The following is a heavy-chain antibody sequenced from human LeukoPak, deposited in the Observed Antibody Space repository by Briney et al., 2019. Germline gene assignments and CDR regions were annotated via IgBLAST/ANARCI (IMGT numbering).Heavy chain of an antibody. Sequence: GGSLRHSCAASGFTFSSYAMSWVRQAPGKGLEWVSAISGSGGSTYYADSVKGRFTISRDNSKNTLYLQMNSLRAEDTAVYYCAKGTVGATNVGDYFDYWGQGTLVTVSS. D-gene: IGHD1-26*01. J-gene: IGHJ4*02. V-gene: IGHV3-23*01. CDR2: ISGSGGST. CDR3: AKGTVGATNVGDYFDY. CDR1: GFTFSSYA.